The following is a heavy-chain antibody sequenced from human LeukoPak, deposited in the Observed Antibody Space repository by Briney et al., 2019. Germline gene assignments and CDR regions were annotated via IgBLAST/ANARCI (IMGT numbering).Heavy chain of an antibody. J-gene: IGHJ6*02. CDR2: INHSGST. D-gene: IGHD3-10*01. CDR3: ARGRSYYYGSGSLRGRTYYYGMDV. Sequence: PSETLSLTCAVYGGSFSGYYWSWIRQPPGKGLEWIGEINHSGSTNYNPSLKSRVTISVDTSKNQFSLKLSSVTAADTAVYYCARGRSYYYGSGSLRGRTYYYGMDVWGQGTTVTVSS. CDR1: GGSFSGYY. V-gene: IGHV4-34*01.